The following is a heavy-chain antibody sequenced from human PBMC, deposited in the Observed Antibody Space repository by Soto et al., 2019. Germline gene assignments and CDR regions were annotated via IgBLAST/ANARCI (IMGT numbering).Heavy chain of an antibody. Sequence: ASVKVSCKASGYIFSSHCIYWVRQAPGQGLQWMGIINPGGGRTSYAQKFQGRVTMTRDMSTSTVYMELTSLRYEDTAVYYCARDVSGPGASYVMDVWGQGTTVTVS. CDR2: INPGGGRT. CDR3: ARDVSGPGASYVMDV. D-gene: IGHD2-2*01. J-gene: IGHJ6*02. CDR1: GYIFSSHC. V-gene: IGHV1-46*01.